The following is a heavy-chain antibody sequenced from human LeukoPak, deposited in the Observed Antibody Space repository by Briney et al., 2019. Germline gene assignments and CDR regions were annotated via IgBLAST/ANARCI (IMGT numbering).Heavy chain of an antibody. Sequence: AGGSLSLSCAASAFTFSSYAMSWVCQAPGKGLELVSAISGSGGSTYYADSVKGRFTSSRSNSKYTRYLQMNSLRADDTAVYYCAKIVGGYDSSGYVANGQLDYWGQGTLVTVSS. V-gene: IGHV3-23*01. CDR2: ISGSGGST. CDR1: AFTFSSYA. D-gene: IGHD3-22*01. CDR3: AKIVGGYDSSGYVANGQLDY. J-gene: IGHJ4*02.